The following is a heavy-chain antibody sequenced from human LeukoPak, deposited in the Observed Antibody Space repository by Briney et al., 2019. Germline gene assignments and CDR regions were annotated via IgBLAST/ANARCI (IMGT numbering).Heavy chain of an antibody. D-gene: IGHD3-10*01. CDR1: GFTFSTYE. CDR3: ARVPGRITPPPNSFDP. V-gene: IGHV3-48*03. J-gene: IGHJ5*02. Sequence: GGSLRLSCAASGFTFSTYEMNWVRQAPGKGLEWVSYISSSGTTIRYADSVKGRFSISRDNGKNTLYLQMNSLRADDTAVYFCARVPGRITPPPNSFDPWGQGTLVTVSS. CDR2: ISSSGTTI.